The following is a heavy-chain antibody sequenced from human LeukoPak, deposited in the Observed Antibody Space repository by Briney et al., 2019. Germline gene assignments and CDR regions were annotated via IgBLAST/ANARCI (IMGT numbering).Heavy chain of an antibody. J-gene: IGHJ4*02. V-gene: IGHV3-30*03. CDR1: GFTFSSYG. Sequence: GRSLRLSCAASGFTFSSYGMPWVRQAPGKGLEWVAVISYDGSNKYYADSVKGRFTISRDNSKNTLYLQMNSLRAEDTAVYYCAADCSSTSCYGIDSSGWYYWGQGTLVTVSS. CDR3: AADCSSTSCYGIDSSGWYY. CDR2: ISYDGSNK. D-gene: IGHD2-2*01.